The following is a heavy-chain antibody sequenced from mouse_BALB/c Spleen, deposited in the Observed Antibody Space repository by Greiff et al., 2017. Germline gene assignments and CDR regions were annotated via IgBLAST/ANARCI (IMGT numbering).Heavy chain of an antibody. D-gene: IGHD2-14*01. CDR1: GYSITSDYA. V-gene: IGHV3-2*02. J-gene: IGHJ4*01. CDR3: ARKGDAYYRYDGAMDY. Sequence: EVMLVESGPGLVKPSQSLSLTCTVTGYSITSDYAWNWIRQFPGNKLEWMGYISYSGSTSYNPSLKSRISITRDTSKNQFFLQLNSVTTEDTATYYCARKGDAYYRYDGAMDYWGQGTSVTVSS. CDR2: ISYSGST.